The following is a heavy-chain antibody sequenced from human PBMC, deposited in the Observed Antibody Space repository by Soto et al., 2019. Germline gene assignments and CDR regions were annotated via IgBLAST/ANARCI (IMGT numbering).Heavy chain of an antibody. Sequence: SGPTLVNPTQTLTLTCTFSGFSLSTGGVAGGWIRQPPGKALEWLALIYWNDDKLYSPSLKTRLTVTKDTSKNQVVLTMTNVGPVDTATYYCAHKLRYLDPMDVWGQGXTVTVSS. CDR3: AHKLRYLDPMDV. V-gene: IGHV2-5*01. CDR2: IYWNDDK. CDR1: GFSLSTGGVA. J-gene: IGHJ6*02. D-gene: IGHD3-9*01.